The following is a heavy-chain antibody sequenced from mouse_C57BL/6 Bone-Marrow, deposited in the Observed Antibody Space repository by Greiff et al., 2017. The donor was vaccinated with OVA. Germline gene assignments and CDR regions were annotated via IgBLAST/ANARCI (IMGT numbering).Heavy chain of an antibody. J-gene: IGHJ3*01. CDR1: EYEFPSHD. D-gene: IGHD2-3*01. Sequence: DVHLVESGGGLVQPGESLKLSCESNEYEFPSHDMSWVRKTPEKRLELVAAINSDGGSTYYPDTMERRFIISRDNTKKTLYLQMSSLRSEDTALYYCARRGSMMVTDWFAYWGQGTLVTVSA. CDR3: ARRGSMMVTDWFAY. CDR2: INSDGGST. V-gene: IGHV5-2*01.